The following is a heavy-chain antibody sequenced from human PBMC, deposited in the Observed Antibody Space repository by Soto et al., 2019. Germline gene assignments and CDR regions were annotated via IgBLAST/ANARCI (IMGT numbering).Heavy chain of an antibody. J-gene: IGHJ3*02. D-gene: IGHD3-10*01. Sequence: QVQLEQSGAEVKKPGSSVKISCKASGGTLSDHGVSWLRQAPGQGLEWVGGTIPVFNTANYAPKCQCRVTIAADKSTNIAYMELGSLRSDDTAFYYCARGVYGSGNYYTGPSAFDIWGQGTLVIVSS. CDR1: GGTLSDHG. CDR2: TIPVFNTA. CDR3: ARGVYGSGNYYTGPSAFDI. V-gene: IGHV1-69*06.